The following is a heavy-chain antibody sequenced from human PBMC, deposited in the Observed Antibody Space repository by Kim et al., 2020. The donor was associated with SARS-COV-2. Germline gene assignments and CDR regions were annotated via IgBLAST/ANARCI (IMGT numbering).Heavy chain of an antibody. CDR2: IYYNGKT. CDR3: ANAAGGYYLLGFDH. D-gene: IGHD3-10*01. Sequence: SETLSLTCAVSGASITRSTYYWAWIRQIPGTGMEWIGSIYYNGKTYYSPSLKSRATIFLDTSKNQFSLKMSAVTAADTSMYYCANAAGGYYLLGFDHWG. V-gene: IGHV4-39*01. CDR1: GASITRSTYY. J-gene: IGHJ3*01.